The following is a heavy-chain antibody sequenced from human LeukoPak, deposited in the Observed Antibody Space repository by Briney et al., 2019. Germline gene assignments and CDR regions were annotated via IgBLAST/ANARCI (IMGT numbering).Heavy chain of an antibody. J-gene: IGHJ5*02. CDR3: ARSETYYYGSGFNWFDP. D-gene: IGHD3-10*01. Sequence: ASVTVSFKASGYTFTIYAMHWVRQAPGQRLEWMGWINAGNGNTKYSQKFQGRVTITRDTSASTAYMELSSLRSEDTAVYYCARSETYYYGSGFNWFDPWGQGTLVTVSS. CDR1: GYTFTIYA. CDR2: INAGNGNT. V-gene: IGHV1-3*01.